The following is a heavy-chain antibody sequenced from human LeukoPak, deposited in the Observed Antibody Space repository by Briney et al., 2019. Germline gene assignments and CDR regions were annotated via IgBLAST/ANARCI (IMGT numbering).Heavy chain of an antibody. Sequence: SETLSLTXAVSGYSISSGYYWGWIRHPPGKGLEWIGSIYHSGSIYYNPSLKSRITISVDTSKNQFSLKLRSVTASDTAVYYCARPVGLRITTRYDAFDIWGQGTMVTVSS. D-gene: IGHD3-22*01. CDR2: IYHSGSI. V-gene: IGHV4-38-2*01. CDR1: GYSISSGYY. J-gene: IGHJ3*02. CDR3: ARPVGLRITTRYDAFDI.